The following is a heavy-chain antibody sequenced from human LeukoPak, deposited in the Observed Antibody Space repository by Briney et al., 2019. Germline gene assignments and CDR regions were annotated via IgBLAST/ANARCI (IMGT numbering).Heavy chain of an antibody. J-gene: IGHJ4*02. V-gene: IGHV3-30-3*01. Sequence: GGSLRLSCAASGLTFSSYPMHWVRQAPGKGLEWVAVISYDGSEKHYADPVKGRFTISRDNSKNTLYLQMNSLRAEDTAVYYCAKDARYFDYWGQGTLVTVSS. CDR3: AKDARYFDY. CDR1: GLTFSSYP. CDR2: ISYDGSEK.